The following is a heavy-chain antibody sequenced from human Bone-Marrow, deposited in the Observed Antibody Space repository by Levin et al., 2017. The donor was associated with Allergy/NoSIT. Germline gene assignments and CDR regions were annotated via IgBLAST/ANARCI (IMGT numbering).Heavy chain of an antibody. J-gene: IGHJ6*02. Sequence: RPGGSLRLSCSVSGFTFDSYGMHWVRRAPGKGLEWLAAISSDGKSENYADSLKGRFTISRDKNTLYLDMGSLRVDDTAVYYCARGGFTTGWPPLGVWGLGTTVSVS. CDR1: GFTFDSYG. CDR2: ISSDGKSE. V-gene: IGHV3-33*01. D-gene: IGHD1-1*01. CDR3: ARGGFTTGWPPLGV.